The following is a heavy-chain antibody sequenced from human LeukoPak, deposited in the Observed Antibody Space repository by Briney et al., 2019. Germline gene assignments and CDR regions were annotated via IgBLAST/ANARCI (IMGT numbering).Heavy chain of an antibody. CDR1: GFTFSTYW. CDR2: INSDGRST. CDR3: AREWRTEGAGIDY. D-gene: IGHD1-14*01. Sequence: PGGSLRLSCAASGFTFSTYWMHWVRQAPGKGLVWVSRINSDGRSTFYADSVKGRFTISRDNAKNTLFLQMDSLRAEDTAVYYCAREWRTEGAGIDYWGPGNPVTVSS. V-gene: IGHV3-74*01. J-gene: IGHJ4*02.